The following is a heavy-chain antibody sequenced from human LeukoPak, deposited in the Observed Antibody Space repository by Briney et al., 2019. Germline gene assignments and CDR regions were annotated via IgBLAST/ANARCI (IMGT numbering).Heavy chain of an antibody. V-gene: IGHV4-59*01. Sequence: SETLSLTCTVPGGSISSYYWSWIRQPPGKGLEWIGYIYYSGSTNYNPSLKSRVTISVDTSKNQFSLKLSSVTTADTAVYYCARTYYDIFTGYYSFDYWGQGTLVTVSS. CDR3: ARTYYDIFTGYYSFDY. CDR1: GGSISSYY. J-gene: IGHJ4*02. D-gene: IGHD3-9*01. CDR2: IYYSGST.